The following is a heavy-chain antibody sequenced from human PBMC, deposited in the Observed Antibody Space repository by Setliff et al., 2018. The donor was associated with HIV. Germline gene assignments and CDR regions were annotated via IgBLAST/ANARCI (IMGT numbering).Heavy chain of an antibody. CDR2: ISYTGST. CDR1: GGSISSYY. J-gene: IGHJ4*02. V-gene: IGHV4-4*07. Sequence: SETLSLTCTVSGGSISSYYWSWIRQPAGKGLEWIGRISYTGSTNYNPSLQSRITISVDTSKNQFSLKLSSVTAADTAVYYCTRTNPLAAPPFDFWGQGTLVTVSS. CDR3: TRTNPLAAPPFDF. D-gene: IGHD6-13*01.